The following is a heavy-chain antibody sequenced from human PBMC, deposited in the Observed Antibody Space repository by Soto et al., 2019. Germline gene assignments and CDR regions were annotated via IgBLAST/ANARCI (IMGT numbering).Heavy chain of an antibody. Sequence: QVQLQQWGAGLLKPSETLSLTCGVYGGSFSDYYWSWIRQPPGKGLEWIGEINHSGGTNYNPSLKSRVTLSVDMSKNQFSLKLSSVTAPDPAVYYCARCLRYSYGQDYWGQGTLVSVSS. CDR2: INHSGGT. J-gene: IGHJ4*02. V-gene: IGHV4-34*02. CDR1: GGSFSDYY. CDR3: ARCLRYSYGQDY. D-gene: IGHD5-18*01.